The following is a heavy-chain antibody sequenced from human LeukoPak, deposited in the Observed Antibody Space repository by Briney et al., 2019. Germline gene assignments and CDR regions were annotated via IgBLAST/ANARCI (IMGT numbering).Heavy chain of an antibody. CDR2: FDPEDGET. CDR3: ARGPYSSGWWDYYYYMDV. J-gene: IGHJ6*03. D-gene: IGHD6-19*01. CDR1: GYTLTELS. V-gene: IGHV1-24*01. Sequence: ASVKVSCKVSGYTLTELSMHWVRQAPGKGLEWMGGFDPEDGETIYAQKFQGRVTMTEDTSTDTAYMELGSLRAEDTAVYYCARGPYSSGWWDYYYYMDVWGKGTTVTVSS.